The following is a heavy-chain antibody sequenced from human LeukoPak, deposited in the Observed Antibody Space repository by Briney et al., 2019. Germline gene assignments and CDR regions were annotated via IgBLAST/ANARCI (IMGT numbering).Heavy chain of an antibody. V-gene: IGHV1-46*01. CDR1: GYTFTSYY. CDR3: ARVGSYYDILTGLWY. D-gene: IGHD3-9*01. Sequence: ASVKASCKASGYTFTSYYMHWVRQAPGQGLEWMGIINPSGGSTSYAQKFQGRVTMTRDTSTSTVYMELSSLRSEDTAVYYCARVGSYYDILTGLWYWGQGTLVTVSS. CDR2: INPSGGST. J-gene: IGHJ4*02.